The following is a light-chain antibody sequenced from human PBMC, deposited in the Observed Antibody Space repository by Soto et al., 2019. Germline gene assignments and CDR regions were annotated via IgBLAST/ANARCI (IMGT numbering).Light chain of an antibody. CDR2: GAS. Sequence: IVLTQSPGTLSLSPVEGATLSCRASQSVSRYLTWYQQKPGQGPRVLIYGASSRATGVPDRFSGSGSGTDFSLTTSRLEPEDFAVYYCQQYGSSPHTFGQGTKVDI. CDR1: QSVSRY. J-gene: IGKJ2*01. CDR3: QQYGSSPHT. V-gene: IGKV3-20*01.